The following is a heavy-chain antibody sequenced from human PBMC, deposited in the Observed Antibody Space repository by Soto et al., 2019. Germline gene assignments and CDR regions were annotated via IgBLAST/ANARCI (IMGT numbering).Heavy chain of an antibody. CDR2: ISGSGGRT. CDR3: AKDLGAAAGIDY. V-gene: IGHV3-23*01. D-gene: IGHD6-13*01. J-gene: IGHJ4*02. Sequence: SLRLSCAASGFTFSSYAMSWVRQAPGKGLEWVSAISGSGGRTYYADSVKGRFTISRDNSKNTLYLQINSLRAEDTAVYYCAKDLGAAAGIDYWGRGTLVTVSS. CDR1: GFTFSSYA.